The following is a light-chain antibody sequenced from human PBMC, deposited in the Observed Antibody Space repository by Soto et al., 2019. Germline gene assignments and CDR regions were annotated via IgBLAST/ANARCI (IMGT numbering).Light chain of an antibody. CDR2: DVT. CDR3: ISYASINTYV. Sequence: QPALTQPASVSGSPGQSSTISCTGTSSDVGGYDYVSWYQQHPGKAPKLMIYDVTNRPSGVSNRFSGSKSGNTASLTISGPQAEDEADYYCISYASINTYVFGTGPKVTAL. CDR1: SSDVGGYDY. J-gene: IGLJ1*01. V-gene: IGLV2-14*01.